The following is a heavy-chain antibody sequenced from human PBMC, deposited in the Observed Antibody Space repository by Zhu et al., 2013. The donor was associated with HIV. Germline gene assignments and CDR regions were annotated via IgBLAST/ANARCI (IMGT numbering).Heavy chain of an antibody. CDR3: ARVWGQPQIPAYYMDV. D-gene: IGHD3-16*01. J-gene: IGHJ6*03. CDR1: GGSISSGDYY. V-gene: IGHV4-30-4*01. CDR2: IYYSGST. Sequence: QVQLQESGPGLVKPSETLSLTCTVSGGSISSGDYYWSWIRQPPGKGLEWIGYIYYSGSTYYNPSLKSRVTISVDTSKNQFSLKLSSVTAADTAVYYCARVWGQPQIPAYYMDVWGKGTTVTVSS.